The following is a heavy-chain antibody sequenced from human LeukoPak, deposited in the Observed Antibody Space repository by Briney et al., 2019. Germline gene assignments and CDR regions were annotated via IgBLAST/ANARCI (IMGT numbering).Heavy chain of an antibody. D-gene: IGHD3-16*02. Sequence: PSETLSLTCTVSGGSISSGSYYWRWPRQPAGTGLEWVGRIYTSGSTNYNPSLKSRVTISVDTSKNQFSLKLSSVTAADTAVYYCARGFRFPYAFDIWGQGTMVTVSS. J-gene: IGHJ3*02. CDR1: GGSISSGSYY. CDR2: IYTSGST. CDR3: ARGFRFPYAFDI. V-gene: IGHV4-61*02.